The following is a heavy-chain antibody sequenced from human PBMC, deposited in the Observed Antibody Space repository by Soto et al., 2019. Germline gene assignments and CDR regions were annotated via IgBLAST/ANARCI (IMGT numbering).Heavy chain of an antibody. CDR2: IIPIFGTA. Sequence: QVQLVQSGAEVKKPGSSVKVSCKASGGTFSSYAISWVRQAPGXXLEWMGGIIPIFGTANYAQKFQGRVTITADESTSTAYMELSSLRSEDTAVYYCAREFADYDILTGYYPGWFDPWGQGTLVTVSS. CDR1: GGTFSSYA. D-gene: IGHD3-9*01. V-gene: IGHV1-69*01. J-gene: IGHJ5*02. CDR3: AREFADYDILTGYYPGWFDP.